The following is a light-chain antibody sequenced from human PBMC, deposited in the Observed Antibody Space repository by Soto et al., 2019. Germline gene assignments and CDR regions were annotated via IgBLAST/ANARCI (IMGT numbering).Light chain of an antibody. Sequence: QAVVTQPPSVSAAPGQKVTISCSGSSSNIGSNYVSWYQQLPGTAPKLLIYDNNKRPSGIPDRLSGSKSGTSATLGITGLQTGDEADYYCGTWDYSLGAVVFGGGTKLTVL. V-gene: IGLV1-51*01. CDR1: SSNIGSNY. CDR3: GTWDYSLGAVV. J-gene: IGLJ2*01. CDR2: DNN.